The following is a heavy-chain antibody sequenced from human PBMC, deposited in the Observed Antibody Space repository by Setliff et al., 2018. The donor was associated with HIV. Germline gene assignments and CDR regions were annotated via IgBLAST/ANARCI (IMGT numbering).Heavy chain of an antibody. CDR1: DGSFNAYY. CDR3: ARPKDFWSGSGSNWFDP. D-gene: IGHD3-3*01. V-gene: IGHV4-34*01. Sequence: SETLSLTCAVSDGSFNAYYWSWIRQPPGKGLEWIGESNHSGNTTYNPSLKSRVTISVDTTKNQFSLKLTSVTAADTAVYYCARPKDFWSGSGSNWFDPWGQGALVTVSS. CDR2: SNHSGNT. J-gene: IGHJ5*02.